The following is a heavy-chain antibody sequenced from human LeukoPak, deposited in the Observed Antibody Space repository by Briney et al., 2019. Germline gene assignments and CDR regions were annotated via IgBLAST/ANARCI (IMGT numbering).Heavy chain of an antibody. D-gene: IGHD7-27*01. J-gene: IGHJ5*02. CDR3: ARDDLGS. Sequence: GGSPRLSCAASGFTFSSYWMHWVRQAPGKGLVWVSRVSSDGSSTTYADSVKGRFTISRDNAKDTLFLQMNSLRAEDTAVYYCARDDLGSWGQGTLVTVSS. CDR2: VSSDGSST. CDR1: GFTFSSYW. V-gene: IGHV3-74*01.